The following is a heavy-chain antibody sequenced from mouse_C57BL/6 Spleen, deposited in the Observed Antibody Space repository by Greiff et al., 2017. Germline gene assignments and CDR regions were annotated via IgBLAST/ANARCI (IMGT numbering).Heavy chain of an antibody. Sequence: QVQLKQSGAELVQPGASVKMSCKASGYTFTSYWITWVKQRPGQGLEWIGDIYPGSGSTNYNEKFKSKATLTVDTSSSTAYMQLSSLTSEDSAVYYCARPLTTLVASFAYWGQGTLVTVSA. J-gene: IGHJ3*01. CDR3: ARPLTTLVASFAY. CDR1: GYTFTSYW. V-gene: IGHV1-55*01. D-gene: IGHD1-1*01. CDR2: IYPGSGST.